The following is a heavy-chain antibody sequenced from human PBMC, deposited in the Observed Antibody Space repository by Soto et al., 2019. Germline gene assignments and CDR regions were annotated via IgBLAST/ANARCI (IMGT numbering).Heavy chain of an antibody. CDR2: ISSSSSYI. J-gene: IGHJ1*01. D-gene: IGHD6-19*01. Sequence: PGGSLRLSCAASGFTFSSYSMNWVRQAPGKGLEWVSSISSSSSYIYYADSVKGRFTISRDNAKNSLYLQMNSLRAEDTAVYYCARDGLSAVAGTNFQHWGQGTLVTVSS. CDR1: GFTFSSYS. V-gene: IGHV3-21*01. CDR3: ARDGLSAVAGTNFQH.